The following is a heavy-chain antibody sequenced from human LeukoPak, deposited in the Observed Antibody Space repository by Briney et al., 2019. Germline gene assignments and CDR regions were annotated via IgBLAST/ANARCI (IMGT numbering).Heavy chain of an antibody. CDR1: GFTIDDYG. D-gene: IGHD6-13*01. CDR2: INWSGGSI. CDR3: ARVSSSSPTWYFDY. J-gene: IGHJ4*02. Sequence: GGSLRLSCAASGFTIDDYGMTWVRQVPGKGLEWVSGINWSGGSIGYADSVKGRFTISRDNAKNSLSLQMNSLRAEDTAVYFCARVSSSSPTWYFDYWGQGTLVTVSS. V-gene: IGHV3-20*04.